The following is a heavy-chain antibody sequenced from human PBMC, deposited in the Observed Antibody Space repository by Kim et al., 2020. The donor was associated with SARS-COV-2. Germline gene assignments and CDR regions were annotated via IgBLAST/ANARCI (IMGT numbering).Heavy chain of an antibody. CDR1: GFTFSGSA. D-gene: IGHD5-12*01. J-gene: IGHJ4*02. CDR2: IRSKANSYAT. V-gene: IGHV3-73*01. Sequence: GGSLRLSCAASGFTFSGSAMHWVRQASGKGLEWVGRIRSKANSYATAYAASVKGRFTISRDDSKNTAYLQMNSLKTEDTAVYYCTRHPPLMATITEVDYWGQETQVNDSS. CDR3: TRHPPLMATITEVDY.